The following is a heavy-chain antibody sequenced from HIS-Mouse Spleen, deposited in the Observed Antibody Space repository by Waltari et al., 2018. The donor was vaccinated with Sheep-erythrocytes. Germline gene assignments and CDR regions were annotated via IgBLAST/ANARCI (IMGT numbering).Heavy chain of an antibody. Sequence: QVQLQESGPGLVKPSQTLSLTCPVSGGSISRCDYYWSWIRQPPGKGLEWIGYIYYSGSTYYNPSLKSRVTISVDTSKNQFSLKLSSVTAADTAVYYCARALANWGSSFDYWGQGTLVTVSS. V-gene: IGHV4-30-4*01. J-gene: IGHJ4*02. CDR2: IYYSGST. CDR1: GGSISRCDYY. D-gene: IGHD7-27*01. CDR3: ARALANWGSSFDY.